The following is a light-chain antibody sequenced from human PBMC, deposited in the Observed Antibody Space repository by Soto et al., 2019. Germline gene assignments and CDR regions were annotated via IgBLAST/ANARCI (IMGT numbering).Light chain of an antibody. CDR2: GAS. CDR1: QSVSSTY. Sequence: EIVLTQSPGTLSLSPGERATLSCRASQSVSSTYLAWYQQRPGQAPRLLIYGASSRAAGIPDRFSGSGSGTDFTLTISRLEPEDFAVYYCHQYSSSTKTFCQGTKVEIK. CDR3: HQYSSSTKT. J-gene: IGKJ1*01. V-gene: IGKV3-20*01.